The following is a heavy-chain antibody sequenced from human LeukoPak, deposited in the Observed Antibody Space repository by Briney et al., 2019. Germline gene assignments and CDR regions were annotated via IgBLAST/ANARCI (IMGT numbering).Heavy chain of an antibody. CDR1: GFTVSSNY. J-gene: IGHJ4*02. CDR3: ARDRGSIVGATGLDY. Sequence: RSLRLSCAASGFTVSSNYMSWVRQAPEKGLEWVSIIYSGGRTYYADSVRGRFTISRDNSKNTLYLQMNSLRAEDTAVYYCARDRGSIVGATGLDYWGQGTLVTVSS. D-gene: IGHD1-26*01. V-gene: IGHV3-53*01. CDR2: IYSGGRT.